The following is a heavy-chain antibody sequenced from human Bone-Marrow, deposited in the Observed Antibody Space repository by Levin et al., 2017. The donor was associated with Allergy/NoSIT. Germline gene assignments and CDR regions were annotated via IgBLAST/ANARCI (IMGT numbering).Heavy chain of an antibody. CDR1: GYTFTGYY. CDR2: INPNSGGT. Sequence: GESLKISCKASGYTFTGYYMHWVRQAPGQGLEWMGWINPNSGGTNYAQKFQGRVTMTRDTSISTAYMELSRLRSDDTAVYYCARDRSTIFEGYGMDVWGQGTTVTVSS. CDR3: ARDRSTIFEGYGMDV. V-gene: IGHV1-2*02. J-gene: IGHJ6*02. D-gene: IGHD3-3*01.